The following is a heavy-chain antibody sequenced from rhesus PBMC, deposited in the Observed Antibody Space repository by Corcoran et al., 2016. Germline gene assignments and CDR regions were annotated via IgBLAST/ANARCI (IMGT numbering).Heavy chain of an antibody. Sequence: QVQLQESGPGLVKPSETLSLTCAVSGVSFSIYWWTWIRQPPGKGLEWIGDNSVNSESANYKTSLKRRVTISKDASKNQFSLRLTSVTAADTAVYYCLRGPYTSPFDYWGQGVLVTVSS. CDR3: LRGPYTSPFDY. D-gene: IGHD6-13*01. CDR2: NSVNSESA. CDR1: GVSFSIYW. J-gene: IGHJ4*01. V-gene: IGHV4-80*01.